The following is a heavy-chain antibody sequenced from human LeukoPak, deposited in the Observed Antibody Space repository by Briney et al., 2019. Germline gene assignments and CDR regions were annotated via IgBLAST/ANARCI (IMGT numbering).Heavy chain of an antibody. J-gene: IGHJ4*02. CDR1: GFTFDDYA. D-gene: IGHD6-19*01. CDR3: AKDIAAVAGHFDY. CDR2: ISWNSGSI. V-gene: IGHV3-9*01. Sequence: QPGGSLRLSCAASGFTFDDYAMHWVRQAPGKGLEWVSGISWNSGSIGCADSVKGRFTISRDNAKNSLYLQMNSLRAEDTALYYCAKDIAAVAGHFDYWGQGTLVTVSS.